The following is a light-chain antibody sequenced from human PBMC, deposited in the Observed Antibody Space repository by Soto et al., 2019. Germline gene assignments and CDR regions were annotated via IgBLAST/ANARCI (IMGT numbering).Light chain of an antibody. CDR2: LGS. CDR3: MQALEAPYT. CDR1: QSLLHSNGYNY. J-gene: IGKJ2*01. V-gene: IGKV2-28*01. Sequence: DIVMTQSPLSLPVTPGEPASISCRSSQSLLHSNGYNYLHWYLQKAGQSPQLLIYLGSNRASGVTDRFSGSGSGTDFTLTISRVEVADVGVYYCMQALEAPYTFGQGIKLDI.